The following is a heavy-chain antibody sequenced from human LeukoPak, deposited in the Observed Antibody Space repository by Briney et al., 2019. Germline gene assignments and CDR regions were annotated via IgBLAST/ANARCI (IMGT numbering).Heavy chain of an antibody. CDR1: GYSFTSYW. J-gene: IGHJ6*02. CDR3: ARLFDFWSGYYRVRGMDV. Sequence: GESLKISCKGSGYSFTSYWISWVRQMPGKGLEWMGRIDPSDSYTNYSPSFQGHVTISADKSISTAYLQWSSLKASDTAVYYCARLFDFWSGYYRVRGMDVWGQGTTVTVSS. CDR2: IDPSDSYT. V-gene: IGHV5-10-1*01. D-gene: IGHD3-3*01.